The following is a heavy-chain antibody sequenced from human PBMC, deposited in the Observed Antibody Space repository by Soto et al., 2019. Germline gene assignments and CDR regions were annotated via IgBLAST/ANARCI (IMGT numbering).Heavy chain of an antibody. CDR2: IDWDDDR. D-gene: IGHD6-19*01. Sequence: SGPTLVNPTQTLTLTCTFSGFSLSTSGMGVSWIRQPPGKALEWLARIDWDDDRYYSTSLKTRLTISKDTSKNQVVLTMTNMDPVDAATYYCARIPKYSNGWYYLDYWGHGTLVTVSS. V-gene: IGHV2-70*11. CDR3: ARIPKYSNGWYYLDY. CDR1: GFSLSTSGMG. J-gene: IGHJ4*01.